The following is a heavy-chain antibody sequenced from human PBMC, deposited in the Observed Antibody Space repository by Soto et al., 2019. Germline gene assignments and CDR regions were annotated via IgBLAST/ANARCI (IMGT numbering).Heavy chain of an antibody. CDR1: GGSISSSSYY. D-gene: IGHD5-12*01. Sequence: PETLSLTCTVSGGSISSSSYYWGWIRQPPGKGLEWIGSIYYSGSTYYNPSLKSRVTISVDTSKNQFSLKLRSVTAADTAVYYCARLEYSGYDNWFDPWGQGTLVTVSS. V-gene: IGHV4-39*01. CDR3: ARLEYSGYDNWFDP. J-gene: IGHJ5*02. CDR2: IYYSGST.